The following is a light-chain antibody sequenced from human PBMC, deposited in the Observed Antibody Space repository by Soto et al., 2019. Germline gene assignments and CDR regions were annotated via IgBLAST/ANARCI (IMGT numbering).Light chain of an antibody. V-gene: IGKV1-33*01. CDR2: DAS. CDR1: QDISNY. CDR3: QHYDSLRPMIT. J-gene: IGKJ3*01. Sequence: DIQMTQSPSSLSAAVGDKVTITCQASQDISNYLTWYQQKPGKAPKLLISDASNLEIGVPSRFTGGGSGTDFTFTINSLRPEDFATYYCQHYDSLRPMITFGPGTTVDFK.